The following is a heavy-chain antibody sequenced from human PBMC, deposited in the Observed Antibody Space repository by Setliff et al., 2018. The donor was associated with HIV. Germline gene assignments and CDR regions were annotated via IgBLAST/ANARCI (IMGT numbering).Heavy chain of an antibody. CDR3: ARAVHSPSIYYYVFDY. J-gene: IGHJ4*02. CDR2: INHSGST. V-gene: IGHV4-39*07. D-gene: IGHD3-22*01. CDR1: GGSISSSSYY. Sequence: SETLSLTCTVSGGSISSSSYYWGWIRQPPGKGLEWIGEINHSGSTKYNPSLKSRVNISIDTSKNQFSLKLSSVTAADTAVYYCARAVHSPSIYYYVFDYWGQGTLVTVSS.